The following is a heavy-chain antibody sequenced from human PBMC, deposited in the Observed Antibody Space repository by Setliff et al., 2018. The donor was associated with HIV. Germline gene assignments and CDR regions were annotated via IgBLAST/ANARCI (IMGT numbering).Heavy chain of an antibody. CDR3: ATQRDIVMVPGQGGFDI. Sequence: ASVKVSCKASGYTFTSYGISWVRQAPGQGLEWMGWISAYNGNTIYAQKFQDRLTMTTDTSTTTASMELRSLRSDDTAVYYCATQRDIVMVPGQGGFDIWAQGTMVTVSS. CDR1: GYTFTSYG. CDR2: ISAYNGNT. J-gene: IGHJ3*02. D-gene: IGHD2-2*01. V-gene: IGHV1-18*01.